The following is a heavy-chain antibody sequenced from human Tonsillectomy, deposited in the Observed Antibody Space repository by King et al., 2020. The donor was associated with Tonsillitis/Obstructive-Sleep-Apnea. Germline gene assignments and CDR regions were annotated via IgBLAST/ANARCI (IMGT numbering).Heavy chain of an antibody. D-gene: IGHD3-3*01. CDR3: ARAPLGIWSGYYSYMDV. J-gene: IGHJ6*03. CDR1: GFSFSDYY. Sequence: VQLVESGGALVKPGGSLRLFCAASGFSFSDYYMTWIRQAPGKGLEWVSYISNSGSPTYYADSVRGRFTISRDNGNSSLYLQMNSLRAEDTAVYYCARAPLGIWSGYYSYMDVWGKGTTVTVSS. V-gene: IGHV3-11*01. CDR2: ISNSGSPT.